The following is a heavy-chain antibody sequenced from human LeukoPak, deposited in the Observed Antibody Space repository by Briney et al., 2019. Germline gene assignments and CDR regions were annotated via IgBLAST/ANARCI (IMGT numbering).Heavy chain of an antibody. CDR2: INPSGGST. D-gene: IGHD6-19*01. Sequence: ASVKVSCKASGYTFTSYYMHWVRQAPGQGLEWMGIINPSGGSTSYADSVKGRFTISRDNAKNTLYLQMNSLRAEDTAVYYCARGKAVAGTMVVWYYYYGMDVWGQGTTVTVSS. CDR3: ARGKAVAGTMVVWYYYYGMDV. V-gene: IGHV1-46*04. J-gene: IGHJ6*02. CDR1: GYTFTSYY.